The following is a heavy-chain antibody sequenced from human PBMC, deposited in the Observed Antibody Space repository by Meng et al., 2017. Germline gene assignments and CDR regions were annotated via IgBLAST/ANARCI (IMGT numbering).Heavy chain of an antibody. Sequence: VVVVEAGEDVVPPGRSLTLPCAASGLIFSNYEMHWVRQAPGKGLEWVACITKDGSRKYYLGSVRGRFTISRDNSKNTLYLEMNSLRSEDTALYYCARDFDYWGQGTLVTVSS. CDR3: ARDFDY. CDR1: GLIFSNYE. J-gene: IGHJ4*02. V-gene: IGHV3-30*16. CDR2: ITKDGSRK.